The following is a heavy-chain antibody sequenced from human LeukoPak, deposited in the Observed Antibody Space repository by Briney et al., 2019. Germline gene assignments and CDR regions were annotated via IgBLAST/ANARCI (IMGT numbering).Heavy chain of an antibody. D-gene: IGHD6-19*01. CDR1: GFTFSSYS. Sequence: GGSLSLSCAASGFTFSSYSMNWVRQAPGKGLEWVSSISSSSSYIYYADSVKGRFTISRDNAKNSLYLQMNSLRAEDTAVYYCARVRSGWLIDYWGQGTLVTVSS. J-gene: IGHJ4*02. V-gene: IGHV3-21*01. CDR2: ISSSSSYI. CDR3: ARVRSGWLIDY.